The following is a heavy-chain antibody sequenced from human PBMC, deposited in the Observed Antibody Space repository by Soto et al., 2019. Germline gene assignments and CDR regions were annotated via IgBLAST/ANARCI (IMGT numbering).Heavy chain of an antibody. CDR3: ARSRGYCSSTSCTYYYYGMDV. V-gene: IGHV5-51*01. D-gene: IGHD2-2*01. CDR2: IYPGDSDT. CDR1: GYSFTSYW. J-gene: IGHJ6*02. Sequence: GESLKISCKGSGYSFTSYWIGWARQMPGKGLEWMGIIYPGDSDTRYSPSFQGKVTISADKSISTAYLQWSSLKASDTAMYYCARSRGYCSSTSCTYYYYGMDVWGQGTTVTVSS.